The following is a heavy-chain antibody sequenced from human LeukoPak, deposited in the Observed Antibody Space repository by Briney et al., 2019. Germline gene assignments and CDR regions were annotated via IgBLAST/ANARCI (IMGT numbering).Heavy chain of an antibody. CDR3: ARDHWDIVATMGNY. J-gene: IGHJ4*02. D-gene: IGHD5-12*01. Sequence: ASVKVSCKASGYTFTSYAMHRVRQAPGQRLEWMGWINAGNGNTKYSQKFQGRVTITRDTSASTAYMELSSLRSEDTAVYYCARDHWDIVATMGNYWGQGTLVTVSS. CDR1: GYTFTSYA. V-gene: IGHV1-3*01. CDR2: INAGNGNT.